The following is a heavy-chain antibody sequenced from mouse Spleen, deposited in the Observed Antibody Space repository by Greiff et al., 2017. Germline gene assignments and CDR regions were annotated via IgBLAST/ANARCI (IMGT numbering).Heavy chain of an antibody. Sequence: VQLQQPGAELVKPGASVKMSCKASGYTFTSYWITWVKQRPGQGLEWIGDIYPGSGSTNYNEKFKSKATLTVDTSSSTAYMQLSSLTSEDSAVYYCARSDYGSPWDYAMDYWGQGTSVTVSS. J-gene: IGHJ4*01. V-gene: IGHV1-55*01. CDR3: ARSDYGSPWDYAMDY. D-gene: IGHD1-1*01. CDR2: IYPGSGST. CDR1: GYTFTSYW.